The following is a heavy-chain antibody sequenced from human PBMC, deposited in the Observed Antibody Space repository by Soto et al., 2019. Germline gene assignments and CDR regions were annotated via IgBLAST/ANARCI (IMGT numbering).Heavy chain of an antibody. V-gene: IGHV3-23*01. CDR3: AKLPGVAAAGREGYFDY. D-gene: IGHD6-13*01. CDR2: ISGSGGST. CDR1: GFTFTSYA. J-gene: IGHJ4*02. Sequence: GGSLRLSCTASGFTFTSYAMSWVRQAPGKGLQWVSTISGSGGSTYHADSVKGRFTTSRDNSKSTLYLQMNSLRAEDTAIYYSAKLPGVAAAGREGYFDYWGQGTLVTVSS.